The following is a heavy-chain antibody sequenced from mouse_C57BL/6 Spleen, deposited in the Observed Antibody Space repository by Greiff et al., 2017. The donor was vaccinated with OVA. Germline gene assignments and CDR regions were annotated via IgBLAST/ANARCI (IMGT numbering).Heavy chain of an antibody. D-gene: IGHD2-4*01. CDR2: IWSDGST. Sequence: VQLQQSGPGLVAPSPSLSITCTVSGFSFTSYGVHWVRQPPGKGLEWLVVIWSDGSTTYNSALNSRLSISKDNSKSQVFLKMNSLQTDDTAMYYCARGGVYYDYDEDYAMDYWGQGTSVTVSS. CDR3: ARGGVYYDYDEDYAMDY. J-gene: IGHJ4*01. V-gene: IGHV2-6*03. CDR1: GFSFTSYG.